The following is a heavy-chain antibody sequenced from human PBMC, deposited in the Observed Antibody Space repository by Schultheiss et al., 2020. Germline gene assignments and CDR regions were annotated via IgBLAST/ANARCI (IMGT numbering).Heavy chain of an antibody. D-gene: IGHD2-15*01. CDR3: ARGISGGSCYSRYYGMDV. Sequence: SQTLSLTCTVSGGSISSYYWSWIRQHPGKGLEWIGYIYYSGSTYYNPSLKSRVTMSVDTSKNQFSLKLSSVTAADTAVYYCARGISGGSCYSRYYGMDVWGQGTTVTVSS. J-gene: IGHJ6*02. CDR1: GGSISSYY. V-gene: IGHV4-59*01. CDR2: IYYSGST.